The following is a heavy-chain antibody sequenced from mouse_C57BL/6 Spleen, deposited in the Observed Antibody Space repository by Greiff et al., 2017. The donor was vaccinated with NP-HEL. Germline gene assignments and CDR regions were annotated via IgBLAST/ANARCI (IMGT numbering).Heavy chain of an antibody. V-gene: IGHV1-64*01. Sequence: VQLQQPGAELVKPGASVKLSCKASGYTFTSYWMHWVKQRPGQGLEWIGMIHPNSGSTNYNEKFKSKATLTVDKSSSTAYMQLSSLTSEDSAVYYCARSVITTAPFDYWGQGTTLTVSS. CDR2: IHPNSGST. J-gene: IGHJ2*01. D-gene: IGHD1-1*01. CDR3: ARSVITTAPFDY. CDR1: GYTFTSYW.